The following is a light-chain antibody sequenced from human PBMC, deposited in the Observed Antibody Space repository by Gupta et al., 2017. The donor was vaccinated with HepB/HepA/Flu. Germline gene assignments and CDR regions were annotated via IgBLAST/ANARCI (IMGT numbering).Light chain of an antibody. Sequence: QSALPPPASVSGSPGQSITISCTGTSSDVGSYNLVSWYQPHPGKAPKLMIYEVSKRPSGVSNRFSGSKSGNTASLTISGLQAEDEADYYCCSYAGSSTFVVFGGGTKLTVL. J-gene: IGLJ2*01. V-gene: IGLV2-23*02. CDR2: EVS. CDR1: SSDVGSYNL. CDR3: CSYAGSSTFVV.